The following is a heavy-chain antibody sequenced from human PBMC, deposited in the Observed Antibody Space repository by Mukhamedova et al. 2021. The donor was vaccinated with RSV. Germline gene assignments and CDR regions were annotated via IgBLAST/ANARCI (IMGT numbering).Heavy chain of an antibody. V-gene: IGHV3-53*01. CDR2: IYSGGST. J-gene: IGHJ4*01. Sequence: MNWVRQAPGKGLEWVSIIYSGGSTYYADSVKGRFITSRDNSKNTLYLQMNSLCAEDTSVYYCASSLSLAGGLDYLG. D-gene: IGHD2/OR15-2a*01. CDR3: ASSLSLAGGLDY.